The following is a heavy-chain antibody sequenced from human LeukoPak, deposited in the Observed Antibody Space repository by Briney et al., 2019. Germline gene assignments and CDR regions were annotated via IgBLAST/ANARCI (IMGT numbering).Heavy chain of an antibody. CDR1: GFTFSSYS. CDR3: ARDWPEDIVVVPAASFDY. CDR2: ISSSSYI. J-gene: IGHJ4*02. D-gene: IGHD2-2*01. V-gene: IGHV3-21*01. Sequence: GGSLRLSCAASGFTFSSYSMNWVRQAPGKGLEWVSSISSSSYIYYADSVKGRFTISRDNAKNSLYLQMNSLRAEDTAVYYCARDWPEDIVVVPAASFDYWGQGTLVTVSS.